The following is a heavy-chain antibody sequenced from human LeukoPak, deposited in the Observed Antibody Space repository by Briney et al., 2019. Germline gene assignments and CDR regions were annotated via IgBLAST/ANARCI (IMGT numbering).Heavy chain of an antibody. CDR2: IYYSGST. CDR1: GGSITNSYW. D-gene: IGHD2-2*01. Sequence: SGTLSLTCAVSGGSITNSYWWTWVRQSPGKGLEWIGSIYYSGSTYYNPSLKSRVTISVDTSKNQFSLKLSSVTAADTAVYYCARFGIVVVPAAHNDAFDIWGQGTMVTVSS. V-gene: IGHV4-4*02. CDR3: ARFGIVVVPAAHNDAFDI. J-gene: IGHJ3*02.